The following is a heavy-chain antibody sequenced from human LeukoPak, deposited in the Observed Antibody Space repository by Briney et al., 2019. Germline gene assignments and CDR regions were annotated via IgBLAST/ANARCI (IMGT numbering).Heavy chain of an antibody. CDR3: ARGFGYSTAYDLDS. Sequence: ASVKVSCKASGYTFIGDYIHWVRQAPGQGLEWIGWINPKNVGTNYLQKFQGRVIMTRDTSVSTAYMELSRLRSDDTAVYYCARGFGYSTAYDLDSWGQGTLVTVSS. D-gene: IGHD5-12*01. V-gene: IGHV1-2*02. CDR2: INPKNVGT. J-gene: IGHJ4*02. CDR1: GYTFIGDY.